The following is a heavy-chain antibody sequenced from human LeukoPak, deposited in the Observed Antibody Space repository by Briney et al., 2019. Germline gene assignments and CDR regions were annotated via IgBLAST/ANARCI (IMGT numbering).Heavy chain of an antibody. CDR2: IYYSGST. Sequence: SETLSLTCTVSGVSISSGGYYWSWIRQHPGKGLEWIGYIYYSGSTYYNPSLKSRVTISVDTSKNQFSLKLSSVTAADTAVYYCARGDYSYGSLYFFDYWGQGTLVTVSS. D-gene: IGHD5-18*01. V-gene: IGHV4-31*03. CDR1: GVSISSGGYY. CDR3: ARGDYSYGSLYFFDY. J-gene: IGHJ4*02.